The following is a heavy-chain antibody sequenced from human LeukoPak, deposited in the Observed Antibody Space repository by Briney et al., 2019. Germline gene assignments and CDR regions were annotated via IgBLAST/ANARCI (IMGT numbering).Heavy chain of an antibody. CDR2: VYHSGSP. V-gene: IGHV4-4*02. J-gene: IGHJ4*02. Sequence: SGTLSLTCAVSGGSISSSSWWSWVRQPPGKGLEWIGEVYHSGSPNYNPSFRGRVTILVDKSKNQFSLNLGSLTAADTAVYYCVRDLSDWGQGTLVTVSS. CDR3: VRDLSD. D-gene: IGHD2/OR15-2a*01. CDR1: GGSISSSSW.